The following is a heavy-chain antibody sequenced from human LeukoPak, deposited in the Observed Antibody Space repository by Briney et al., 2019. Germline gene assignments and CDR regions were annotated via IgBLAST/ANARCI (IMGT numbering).Heavy chain of an antibody. J-gene: IGHJ4*02. Sequence: GGSLRLSCAASGFTFSSFNMNWVRQAPGKGLEWGSCISSGRTYTYYADSVKGRFTISRENTKNSLFLQMNSLRAEDTAIYYCARGDRSAVFDYWGQGSLVTVSS. CDR2: ISSGRTYT. D-gene: IGHD6-13*01. CDR3: ARGDRSAVFDY. CDR1: GFTFSSFN. V-gene: IGHV3-21*01.